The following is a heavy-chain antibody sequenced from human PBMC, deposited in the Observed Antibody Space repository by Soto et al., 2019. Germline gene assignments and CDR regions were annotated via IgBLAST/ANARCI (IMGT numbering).Heavy chain of an antibody. CDR1: GYTFSSYW. V-gene: IGHV3-74*01. J-gene: IGHJ6*02. Sequence: EVQLVESGGGLVQPGGSLRLSCAAYGYTFSSYWIHWVRQAPGKGLVWVSRVNNDGSGTAYADSVEGRFTISRDNAKNTCYLQLNSLRAEDTAVYYCGRGGSEHAMDVWGQGTTVTVSS. CDR3: GRGGSEHAMDV. CDR2: VNNDGSGT.